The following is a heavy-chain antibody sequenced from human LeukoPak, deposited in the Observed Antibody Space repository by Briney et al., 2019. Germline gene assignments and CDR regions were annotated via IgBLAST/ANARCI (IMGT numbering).Heavy chain of an antibody. CDR3: ARAQLPYDILTGYYPPYMDV. CDR2: IYYSGST. CDR1: GGSISGYY. Sequence: SETLSLTCTVSGGSISGYYWSWIRQPPGKGLERIGYIYYSGSTNYNPSLKSRVTISVDTSKNQFSLKLSSVTAADTAVYYCARAQLPYDILTGYYPPYMDVWGKGTTVTVSS. D-gene: IGHD3-9*01. J-gene: IGHJ6*03. V-gene: IGHV4-59*01.